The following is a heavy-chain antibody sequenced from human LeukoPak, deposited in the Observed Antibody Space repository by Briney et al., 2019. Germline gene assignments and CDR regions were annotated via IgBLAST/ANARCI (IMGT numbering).Heavy chain of an antibody. CDR2: INHSGST. V-gene: IGHV4-34*01. Sequence: PSETLSLTCAVYGGSFSGYYWSWIRQPPGKGLEWIGEINHSGSTNYNPSLKSRVTISVDTSNNQFSLKLSSVTAADTAVYYCARRVVVAATNWFDPWGQGTLVTVSS. CDR3: ARRVVVAATNWFDP. D-gene: IGHD2-15*01. J-gene: IGHJ5*02. CDR1: GGSFSGYY.